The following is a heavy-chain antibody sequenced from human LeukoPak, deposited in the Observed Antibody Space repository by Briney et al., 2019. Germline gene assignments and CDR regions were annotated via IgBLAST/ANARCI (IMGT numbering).Heavy chain of an antibody. V-gene: IGHV4-59*01. CDR2: IYSTGSP. Sequence: TSETLSLTCTVSGGSISTYYWSWIQQAPGKGLEWIGYIYSTGSPNYNPSLKNRVTISLDTSKNQFSLKLSSVTAAETAVYYCVRSGGSHSYYFDYWGQGILVTVSS. CDR3: VRSGGSHSYYFDY. CDR1: GGSISTYY. J-gene: IGHJ4*02. D-gene: IGHD1-26*01.